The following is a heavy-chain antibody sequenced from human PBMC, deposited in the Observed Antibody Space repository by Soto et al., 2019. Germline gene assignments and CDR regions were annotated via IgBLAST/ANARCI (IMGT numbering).Heavy chain of an antibody. CDR2: IYPGDSDT. CDR1: GYSFTSYW. V-gene: IGHV5-51*01. Sequence: GESLKISCKGSGYSFTSYWIGWVRQMPGKGLEWMGIIYPGDSDTRYSPSFQGQVTISADKSISTAYLQWSSLKASDTAMYYCARRSPPSSSWYLGLYGMDVWGQGTTVTVSS. CDR3: ARRSPPSSSWYLGLYGMDV. D-gene: IGHD6-13*01. J-gene: IGHJ6*02.